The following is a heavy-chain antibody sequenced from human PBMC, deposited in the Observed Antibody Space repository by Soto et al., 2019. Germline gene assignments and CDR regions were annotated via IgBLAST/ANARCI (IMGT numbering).Heavy chain of an antibody. V-gene: IGHV3-30-3*01. D-gene: IGHD6-19*01. CDR3: ARDVSRIAVAGTGYFQH. Sequence: QVQLVESGGGVVQPGRSLRLSCAASGFTFSSYAMHWVRQAPGKGLERVAVISYDGSNKYYADSVKGRFTISRDNSKNTLYLQMNSLRAEDTAVYYCARDVSRIAVAGTGYFQHWGQGTLVTVSS. CDR1: GFTFSSYA. J-gene: IGHJ1*01. CDR2: ISYDGSNK.